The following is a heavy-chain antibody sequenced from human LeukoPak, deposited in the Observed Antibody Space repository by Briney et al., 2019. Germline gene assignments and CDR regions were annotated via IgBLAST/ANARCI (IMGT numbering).Heavy chain of an antibody. CDR2: ISYDGSNK. D-gene: IGHD1-26*01. Sequence: GGSLRLSCAASGFTFSSYSMHWVRQAPGKGLEWVAIISYDGSNKYYADSVKGRFAISRDNSKNTLNLQMNSLRVEDTAVYYCARGGDSGNYFDYWGQGALVTVSS. CDR1: GFTFSSYS. CDR3: ARGGDSGNYFDY. J-gene: IGHJ4*02. V-gene: IGHV3-30*09.